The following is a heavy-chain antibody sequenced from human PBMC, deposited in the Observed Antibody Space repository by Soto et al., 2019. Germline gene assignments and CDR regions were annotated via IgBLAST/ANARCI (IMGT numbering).Heavy chain of an antibody. CDR2: ISAYNGNT. CDR1: GYPFTTSG. V-gene: IGHV1-18*01. D-gene: IGHD6-13*01. J-gene: IGHJ4*02. Sequence: ASVKVSCKASGYPFTTSGISWARQAPGQGLEWMGWISAYNGNTNYAQKLQGRVTMTTDTSTSTAYMELRSLRSDDTAVYYCARIGLISSESHFDYWGQGTLVTVSS. CDR3: ARIGLISSESHFDY.